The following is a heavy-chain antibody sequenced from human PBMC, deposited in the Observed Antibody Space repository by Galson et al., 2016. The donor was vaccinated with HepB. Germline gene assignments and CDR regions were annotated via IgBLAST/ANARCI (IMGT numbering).Heavy chain of an antibody. CDR2: LYYSGAT. V-gene: IGHV4-59*01. J-gene: IGHJ4*02. Sequence: SETLSLTCTVSGGSINSYYWSWIRQSPGTGLEWVGYLYYSGATNYNPSLQSRVTISRDTSKQQFSLRLTSVTAADTAVYYCAGGDTGGLDYWARDPWSPSPQ. CDR3: AGGDTGGLDY. D-gene: IGHD2-8*02. CDR1: GGSINSYY.